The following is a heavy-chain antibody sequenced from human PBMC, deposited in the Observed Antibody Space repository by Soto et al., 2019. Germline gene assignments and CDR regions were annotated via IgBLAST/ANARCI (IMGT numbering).Heavy chain of an antibody. CDR3: ATYPDSSGYYGMDV. J-gene: IGHJ6*02. CDR2: ITSRGNI. V-gene: IGHV3-11*01. Sequence: VQLVESGGGLVKPGGSLRLSCAASGFTFSDYYMSWIRQAPGKGLEWVASITSRGNIYYADSVKGRFTISRDNAKNSLYLQLNSLRDEDTAVYYCATYPDSSGYYGMDVWGQGTTVTVSS. CDR1: GFTFSDYY. D-gene: IGHD6-19*01.